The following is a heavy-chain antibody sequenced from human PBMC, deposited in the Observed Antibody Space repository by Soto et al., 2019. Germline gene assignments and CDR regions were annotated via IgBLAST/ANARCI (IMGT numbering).Heavy chain of an antibody. J-gene: IGHJ6*02. V-gene: IGHV4-31*03. CDR2: IYYSGST. CDR3: ARDRARDIVVVPAFYGMDV. CDR1: GGSISSGGYY. Sequence: QVQLQESGPGLVKPSQTLSLTCTVSGGSISSGGYYWSWIRQHPGKGLEWIVYIYYSGSTYYNPSLKSRVTISVDTSKNQFALKLSSVTAADTAVYYWARDRARDIVVVPAFYGMDVWGQGTTVTVSS. D-gene: IGHD2-2*01.